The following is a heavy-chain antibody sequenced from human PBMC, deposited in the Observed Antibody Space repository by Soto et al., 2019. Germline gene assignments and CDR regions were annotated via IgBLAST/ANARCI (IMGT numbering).Heavy chain of an antibody. D-gene: IGHD2-8*01. J-gene: IGHJ6*02. V-gene: IGHV1-18*04. CDR2: ISAYNGNT. CDR1: GYTFTSYG. Sequence: VASVKVSCKASGYTFTSYGISWVRQAPGQGLEWMGWISAYNGNTNYAQKLQGRVTMTTDTSTSTAYMELRSLRSDDTAVCYCARDEVVLMVYAPYGMDVWGQGXTVTVSS. CDR3: ARDEVVLMVYAPYGMDV.